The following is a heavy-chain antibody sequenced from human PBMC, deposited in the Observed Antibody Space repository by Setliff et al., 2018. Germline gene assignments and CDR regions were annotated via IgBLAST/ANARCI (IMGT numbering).Heavy chain of an antibody. D-gene: IGHD3-10*01. V-gene: IGHV7-4-1*02. CDR3: ARASRFGTIVWKGDYYMDV. Sequence: GASVKVSCKTSGYTFTTYAISWMRQAPGQGLGWMGWINTNTGNPSYAQDFTGRFVFSLDTSVSTAYLQISSLKAEDTAVYYCARASRFGTIVWKGDYYMDVWGKGTTVTVSS. CDR1: GYTFTTYA. CDR2: INTNTGNP. J-gene: IGHJ6*03.